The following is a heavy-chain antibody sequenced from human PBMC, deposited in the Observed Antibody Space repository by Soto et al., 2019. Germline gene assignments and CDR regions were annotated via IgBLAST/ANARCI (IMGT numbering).Heavy chain of an antibody. CDR3: AREDSSGYTFFDY. J-gene: IGHJ4*02. Sequence: SETLSLTCTVSGGSISGYYWSWIRQPPGKGLEWIGYIYYSGSTSYNPSLKSRLTISVDTSKNQFSLRLTSVTAADTAVYYCAREDSSGYTFFDYWGQGTLVTVSS. D-gene: IGHD3-22*01. V-gene: IGHV4-59*01. CDR1: GGSISGYY. CDR2: IYYSGST.